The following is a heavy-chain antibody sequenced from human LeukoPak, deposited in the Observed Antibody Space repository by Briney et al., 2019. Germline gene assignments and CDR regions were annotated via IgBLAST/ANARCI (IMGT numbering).Heavy chain of an antibody. CDR2: ISAYNGKT. J-gene: IGHJ3*02. CDR3: ARDPVVVPAAIPPLDAFDI. Sequence: GASVKVSCKASGYTFTTYGISWVRQAPGQGLEWMGWISAYNGKTNYAQNLQGRVTMTTDTSTSTAYMELRSLRSDDTAVYYCARDPVVVPAAIPPLDAFDIWGQGTMVTVSS. V-gene: IGHV1-18*01. CDR1: GYTFTTYG. D-gene: IGHD2-2*02.